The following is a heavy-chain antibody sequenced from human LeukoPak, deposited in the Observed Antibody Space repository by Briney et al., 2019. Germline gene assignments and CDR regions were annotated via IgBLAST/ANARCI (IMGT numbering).Heavy chain of an antibody. CDR3: VRESRPGGAMGLYHNLDY. V-gene: IGHV3-7*01. CDR2: IKEDGTEK. D-gene: IGHD1-1*01. J-gene: IGHJ4*02. Sequence: GGSLRLSCAASGFTFSGSAMHWVRQTPGKGLEWVANIKEDGTEKNLVDSVKGRFTISRDNTKNLLFLEMNNLRGDDTAIYYCVRESRPGGAMGLYHNLDYWGQGTLVAVSS. CDR1: GFTFSGSA.